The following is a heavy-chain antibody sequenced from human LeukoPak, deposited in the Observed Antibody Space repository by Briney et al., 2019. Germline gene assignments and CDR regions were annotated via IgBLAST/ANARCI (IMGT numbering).Heavy chain of an antibody. CDR2: ISSSSSYI. V-gene: IGHV3-21*01. CDR1: GFTFNTYS. CDR3: ARAYSETYGLGYYYMDV. J-gene: IGHJ6*03. D-gene: IGHD1-26*01. Sequence: GGSLRLSCAASGFTFNTYSMNWVRQAPGKGLEWVSSISSSSSYIYYADSVEGRFTISRDNAKNSLYLQMNSLRAEDTAVYYCARAYSETYGLGYYYMDVWGKGTTVTISS.